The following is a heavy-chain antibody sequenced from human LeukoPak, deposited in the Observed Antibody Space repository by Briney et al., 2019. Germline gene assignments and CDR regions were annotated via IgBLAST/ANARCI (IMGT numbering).Heavy chain of an antibody. Sequence: GGSLRLSCAASGFTFSSYRMNWVRQAPGKGLGWVSSISSSSSYIYYADSVKGRFTISRDNAKNSLYLQMNSLRAEDTAVYYCARTSMVRGVIYNWFDPWGQGTLVAVSS. V-gene: IGHV3-21*01. J-gene: IGHJ5*02. CDR2: ISSSSSYI. D-gene: IGHD3-10*01. CDR1: GFTFSSYR. CDR3: ARTSMVRGVIYNWFDP.